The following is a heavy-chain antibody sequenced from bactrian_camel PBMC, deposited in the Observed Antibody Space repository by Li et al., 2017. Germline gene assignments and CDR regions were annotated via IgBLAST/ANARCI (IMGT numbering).Heavy chain of an antibody. D-gene: IGHD3*01. CDR2: IDSNGRA. CDR3: AAVAVGRTVEGGVSLWTLFESGY. V-gene: IGHV3S55*01. J-gene: IGHJ4*01. CDR1: GYTDDRPC. Sequence: VQLVESGGGSVQAGGSLRLSCLASGYTDDRPCMGWFRQAPGLEREGVAAIDSNGRATYAAFVADRFTISKDNTNNTLYLQMNSLRPEDTAMYYCAAVAVGRTVEGGVSLWTLFESGYWGQGTQVTVS.